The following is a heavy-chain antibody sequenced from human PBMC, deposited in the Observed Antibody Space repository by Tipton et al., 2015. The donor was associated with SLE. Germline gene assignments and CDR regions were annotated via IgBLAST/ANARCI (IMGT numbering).Heavy chain of an antibody. V-gene: IGHV1-18*01. CDR2: IGADNGNT. D-gene: IGHD5-12*01. Sequence: QLVQSGAEVKKPGASVKVSCKASGYTLTNYGFNWVRQAPGQGLEWMGWIGADNGNTNYALKFQGRVTMTRDKTTSTAYMELRSLRSDDTAIYYCARDESGFKDFFDYWGQGPLVTVSS. CDR3: ARDESGFKDFFDY. CDR1: GYTLTNYG. J-gene: IGHJ4*02.